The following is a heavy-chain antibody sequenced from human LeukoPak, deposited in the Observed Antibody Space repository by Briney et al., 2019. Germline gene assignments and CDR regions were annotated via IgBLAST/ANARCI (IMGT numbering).Heavy chain of an antibody. Sequence: PSETLSLTCTVSGGSISRYYWSWIRQPPGKGLEWIGYISYSGSTKYNPSLMSRVTISVDTSKNQFSLKLSSATAADTAVYYCARLDYYHFDYRGQGTVVTVSS. V-gene: IGHV4-59*01. CDR2: ISYSGST. J-gene: IGHJ4*02. CDR1: GGSISRYY. D-gene: IGHD3-22*01. CDR3: ARLDYYHFDY.